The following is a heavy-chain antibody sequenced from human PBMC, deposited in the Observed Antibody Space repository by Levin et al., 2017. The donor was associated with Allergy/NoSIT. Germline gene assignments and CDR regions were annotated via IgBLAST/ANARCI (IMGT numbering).Heavy chain of an antibody. CDR3: ARALAAAHFDY. Sequence: SQTLSLTCTVSGGSISSYYWSWIRQPPGKGLEWIGYIYYSGSTNYNPSLKSRVTISVDTSKNQFSLKLSSVTAADTAVYYCARALAAAHFDYWGQGTLVTVSS. V-gene: IGHV4-59*01. CDR2: IYYSGST. D-gene: IGHD6-13*01. CDR1: GGSISSYY. J-gene: IGHJ4*02.